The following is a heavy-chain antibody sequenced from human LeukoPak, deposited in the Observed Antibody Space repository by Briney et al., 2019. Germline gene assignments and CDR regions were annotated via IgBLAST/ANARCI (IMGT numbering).Heavy chain of an antibody. CDR3: AKADRSYYDFWSGYYTNYYYMDV. V-gene: IGHV1-18*01. Sequence: ASVKVSCKASGYTFTNYGITWVRQAPGQGLEWMGWISAHDGTRNYALKHEDRVTMTTDTSTSTAYMELRGLRSEDTAVYYCAKADRSYYDFWSGYYTNYYYMDVWGKGTTVTVSS. CDR2: ISAHDGTR. D-gene: IGHD3-3*01. J-gene: IGHJ6*03. CDR1: GYTFTNYG.